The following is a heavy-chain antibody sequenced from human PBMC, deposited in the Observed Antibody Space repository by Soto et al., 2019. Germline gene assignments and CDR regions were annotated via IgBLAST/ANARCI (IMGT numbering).Heavy chain of an antibody. CDR3: ARAGEWLTSRAFDI. J-gene: IGHJ3*02. Sequence: PSETLSLTCTVSCGSISSYYWSWIRQPAGKGLEWIGRIYTSGSTNYNPSLKSRVTMSVDTSKNQFSLKLSSVTAADTAVYYCARAGEWLTSRAFDIWGQGTMVTVSS. CDR2: IYTSGST. V-gene: IGHV4-4*07. CDR1: CGSISSYY. D-gene: IGHD3-10*01.